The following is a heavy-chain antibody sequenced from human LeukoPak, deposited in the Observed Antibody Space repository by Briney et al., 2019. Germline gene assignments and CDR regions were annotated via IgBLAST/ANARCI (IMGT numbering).Heavy chain of an antibody. D-gene: IGHD6-13*01. J-gene: IGHJ3*02. CDR3: ARGGIASAGIPLRI. CDR1: GDSISNYY. CDR2: IYENGNT. V-gene: IGHV4-59*01. Sequence: SESLSLTCTVSGDSISNYYWNWIREPPGKGLEWIGYIYENGNTHHNPSLKSRVTISVDTSKKQFSLKVNSVTAADTAVYYCARGGIASAGIPLRIWGQGTMVTVSS.